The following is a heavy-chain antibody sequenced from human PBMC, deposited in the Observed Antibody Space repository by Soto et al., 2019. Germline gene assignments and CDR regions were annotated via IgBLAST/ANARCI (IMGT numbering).Heavy chain of an antibody. CDR1: GGSISSGGYY. V-gene: IGHV4-31*03. CDR3: AKDAYPGNGWYYFDF. CDR2: INHSGST. D-gene: IGHD6-19*01. J-gene: IGHJ4*02. Sequence: PSETLSLTCTVSGGSISSGGYYWSWIRQHPGKGLEWIGEINHSGSTYYNPSLKSRVTISVDTSKNQFSLKLSSVTAEDTAVYYCAKDAYPGNGWYYFDFWGQGTLVTVSS.